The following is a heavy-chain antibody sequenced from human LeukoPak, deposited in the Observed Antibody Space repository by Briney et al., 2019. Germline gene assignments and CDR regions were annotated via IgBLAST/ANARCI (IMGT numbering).Heavy chain of an antibody. D-gene: IGHD3-10*01. CDR3: ARPTDYYGSGSYGLDAFDI. CDR2: IIPTLGIA. CDR1: GGTFSSYA. J-gene: IGHJ3*02. Sequence: ASVKVSCKASGGTFSSYAISWVRQAPGQGLEWMGRIIPTLGIANYAQKFQGRVTITADKSTSTAYMELSSLRSEDTAMYYCARPTDYYGSGSYGLDAFDIWGQGTMVTVSS. V-gene: IGHV1-69*04.